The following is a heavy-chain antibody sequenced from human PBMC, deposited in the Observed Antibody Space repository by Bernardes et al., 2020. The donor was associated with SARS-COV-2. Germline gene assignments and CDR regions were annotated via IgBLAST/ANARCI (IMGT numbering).Heavy chain of an antibody. CDR1: GFTFSSYA. V-gene: IGHV3-23*01. D-gene: IGHD2-2*02. J-gene: IGHJ4*02. CDR2: ISGSGGST. Sequence: GSLRLSCAASGFTFSSYAMSWVRQAPGKGLEWVSAISGSGGSTYYADSVKGRFTISRDNSKNTLYLQMNSLRAEDTAVYYCAKRGYCSSTSCYTHFDYWGQGTLVTVSS. CDR3: AKRGYCSSTSCYTHFDY.